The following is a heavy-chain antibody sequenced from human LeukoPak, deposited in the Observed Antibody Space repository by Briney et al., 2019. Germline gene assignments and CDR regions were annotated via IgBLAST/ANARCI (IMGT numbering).Heavy chain of an antibody. CDR2: INHSGST. V-gene: IGHV4-39*07. J-gene: IGHJ5*02. CDR3: ARFPTHVYSGSDEDWFDP. D-gene: IGHD1-26*01. Sequence: PSETLSLTCTVSGGSISSGGYYWSWIRQPPGKGLEWIGEINHSGSTNYNPSLKSRVTISVDTSKNQFSLKLSSVTAADTAVYYCARFPTHVYSGSDEDWFDPWGQGTLVTVSS. CDR1: GGSISSGGYY.